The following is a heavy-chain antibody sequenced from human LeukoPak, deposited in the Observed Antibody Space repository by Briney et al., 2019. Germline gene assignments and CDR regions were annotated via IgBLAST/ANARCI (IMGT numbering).Heavy chain of an antibody. CDR1: GFTVSSNY. CDR3: AREAKDSSSWYGWGAFDI. CDR2: IYSGGST. J-gene: IGHJ3*02. D-gene: IGHD6-13*01. V-gene: IGHV3-53*01. Sequence: PGGSLRLSCAASGFTVSSNYMSWVRQAPGKGLEWVSVIYSGGSTYYADSVKGRFTISRDNSKNTLYLQMNSLRAEDTAVYYCAREAKDSSSWYGWGAFDIWGQGTMVTVSS.